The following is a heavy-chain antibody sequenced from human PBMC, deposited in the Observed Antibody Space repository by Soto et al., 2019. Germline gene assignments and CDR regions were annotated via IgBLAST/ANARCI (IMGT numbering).Heavy chain of an antibody. D-gene: IGHD3-16*01. J-gene: IGHJ3*02. CDR1: GGTFSSYT. V-gene: IGHV1-69*02. CDR3: ARGGRGEYPGRAFDI. Sequence: QVQLVQSGAEVKKPGSSVKVSCKASGGTFSSYTISWVRQAPGQGLEWMGRIIPILGIANYAQKFRGRVTITADKSTSTAYMELSSLRSEDTAVYYCARGGRGEYPGRAFDIWGQGTMVTVSS. CDR2: IIPILGIA.